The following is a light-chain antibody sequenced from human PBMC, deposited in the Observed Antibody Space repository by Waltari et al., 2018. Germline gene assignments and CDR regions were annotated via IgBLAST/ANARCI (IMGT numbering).Light chain of an antibody. Sequence: SSELTQPPSVSVSPGQTARIICSGDDLPTQWTYWYQQRPGLAPVLIIYKDSERPSGTPERFSGSSSGTSVTLTISGVQAEDEAEYYCQSADSSGTYVVFGGGTKLTVL. J-gene: IGLJ2*01. CDR3: QSADSSGTYVV. CDR1: DLPTQW. CDR2: KDS. V-gene: IGLV3-25*03.